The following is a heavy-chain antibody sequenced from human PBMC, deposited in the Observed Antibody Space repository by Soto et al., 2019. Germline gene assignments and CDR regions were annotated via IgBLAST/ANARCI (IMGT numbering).Heavy chain of an antibody. Sequence: SSETLSLTCTVSGGSISSYYVRWIRQPPWKGLEWIGYIYYSGSTNYNPSLKSRVTISVDTSKNQFSLKLSSVTAADTAVYYCARGSGPNYYDSSGYYSFDYWGQGTLVTVS. CDR1: GGSISSYY. V-gene: IGHV4-59*01. CDR2: IYYSGST. CDR3: ARGSGPNYYDSSGYYSFDY. D-gene: IGHD3-22*01. J-gene: IGHJ4*02.